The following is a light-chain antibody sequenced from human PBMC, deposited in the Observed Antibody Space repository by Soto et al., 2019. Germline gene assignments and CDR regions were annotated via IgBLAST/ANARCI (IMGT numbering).Light chain of an antibody. Sequence: QSVLTQPASVSGSPGQSITISCTGTHSDIGNYNYVSWYQHLPGKAPKLMIYDVGSRPSGVSSRFSGSKSGNTASLAISGLQDEEEVYYYCNSYREDHPRFYVFRTGTKVTVL. CDR3: NSYREDHPRFYV. V-gene: IGLV2-14*03. CDR1: HSDIGNYNY. J-gene: IGLJ1*01. CDR2: DVG.